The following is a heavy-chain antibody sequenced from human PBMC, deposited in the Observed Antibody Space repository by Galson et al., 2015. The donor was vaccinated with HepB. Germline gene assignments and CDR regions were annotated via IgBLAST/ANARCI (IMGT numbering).Heavy chain of an antibody. Sequence: SETLSLTCAVYGGSFSGYYWSWIRQPPGKGLEWIGEINHSGSTNYNPSLKSRVTISVDTSKNQFSLKLSSVTAADTAVYYCASDGRGDLINWFDPWGQGTLVTVSS. J-gene: IGHJ5*02. CDR2: INHSGST. V-gene: IGHV4-34*01. CDR3: ASDGRGDLINWFDP. CDR1: GGSFSGYY. D-gene: IGHD3-10*01.